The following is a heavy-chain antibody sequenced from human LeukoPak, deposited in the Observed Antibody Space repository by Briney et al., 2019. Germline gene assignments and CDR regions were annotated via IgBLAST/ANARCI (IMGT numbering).Heavy chain of an antibody. V-gene: IGHV4-34*01. CDR1: GGSFSGYY. Sequence: SETLSLTCAVYGGSFSGYYWSWIRQPPGKGLEWIGEINHSGSTNYNPSLKSRVTISVDRSKNQFSLKLSSVTAADTAVYYCARAYCSSTSCPNWFDPWGQGTLVTVSS. J-gene: IGHJ5*02. D-gene: IGHD2-2*01. CDR3: ARAYCSSTSCPNWFDP. CDR2: INHSGST.